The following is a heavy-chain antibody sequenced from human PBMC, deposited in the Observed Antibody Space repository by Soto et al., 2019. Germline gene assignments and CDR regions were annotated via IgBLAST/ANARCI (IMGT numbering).Heavy chain of an antibody. CDR1: GGTFSSYT. Sequence: QVQLVQSGAEVKKPGSSVKVSCKASGGTFSSYTISWVRQAPGQGLEWMGRIIPILGIANYAQKFQGRVTITADKSTSTAYMELSSLRSVDTAVYYCARADYGSDPYCDYWGQGTLVTVSS. CDR3: ARADYGSDPYCDY. J-gene: IGHJ4*02. CDR2: IIPILGIA. D-gene: IGHD3-10*01. V-gene: IGHV1-69*02.